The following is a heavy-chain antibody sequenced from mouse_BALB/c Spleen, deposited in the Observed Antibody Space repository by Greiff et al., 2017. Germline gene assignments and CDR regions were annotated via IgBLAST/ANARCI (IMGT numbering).Heavy chain of an antibody. V-gene: IGHV1-7*01. CDR2: INPSTGYT. CDR3: ARSTMILFDY. CDR1: GYTFTSYW. J-gene: IGHJ2*01. Sequence: QVQLKESGAELAKPGASVKMSCKASGYTFTSYWMHWVKQRPGQGLEWIGYINPSTGYTEYNQKFKDKATLTADKSSSTAYMQLSSLTSEDSAVYYCARSTMILFDYWGQGTTLTASS. D-gene: IGHD2-4*01.